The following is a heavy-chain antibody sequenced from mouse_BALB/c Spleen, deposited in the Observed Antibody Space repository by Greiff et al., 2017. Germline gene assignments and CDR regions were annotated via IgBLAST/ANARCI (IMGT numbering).Heavy chain of an antibody. CDR3: ARGVSTDTVEFAE. J-gene: IGHJ3*01. CDR1: GYTFTSYV. D-gene: IGHD1-2*01. Sequence: VQLKESGPELVKPGASVKMSCQASGYTFTSYVMHWVKQKPGQGLEWIGYINPYNDGTKYNEKFKGKATLTSDKSSSTAYMELSSLTSEDSAVYDSARGVSTDTVEFAEWGQGTLVTVAA. CDR2: INPYNDGT. V-gene: IGHV1-14*01.